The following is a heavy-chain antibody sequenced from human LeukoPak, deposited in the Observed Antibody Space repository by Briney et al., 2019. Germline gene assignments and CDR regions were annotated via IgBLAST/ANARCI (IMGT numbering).Heavy chain of an antibody. J-gene: IGHJ4*02. Sequence: SETLSLTCAVYGGSFSGYYWSWIRQPPGKGLEWIGETNHSGSTNYNPSLKSRVTISVDTSKNQFSLKLSSVTAADTAVYYCARGLGYANLKWGQGTLVTVSS. CDR2: TNHSGST. CDR3: ARGLGYANLK. CDR1: GGSFSGYY. D-gene: IGHD1-1*01. V-gene: IGHV4-34*01.